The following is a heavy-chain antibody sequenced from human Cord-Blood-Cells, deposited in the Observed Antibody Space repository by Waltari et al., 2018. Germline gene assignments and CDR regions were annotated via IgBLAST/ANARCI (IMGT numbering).Heavy chain of an antibody. CDR1: GSTFTSYA. D-gene: IGHD7-27*01. Sequence: QVQLVQSGAEVKKPGASVKVSCKASGSTFTSYAMHWVRQAPGQRLEWMGWINAGNGNTKYSQKFQGRVTITRDTSASTAYMELSSLRSEDTAVYYCARESNWGNFDYWGQGTLVTVSS. V-gene: IGHV1-3*01. CDR3: ARESNWGNFDY. J-gene: IGHJ4*02. CDR2: INAGNGNT.